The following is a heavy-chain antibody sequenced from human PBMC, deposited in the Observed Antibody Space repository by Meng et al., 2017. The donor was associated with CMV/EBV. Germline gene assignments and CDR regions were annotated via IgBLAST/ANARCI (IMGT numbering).Heavy chain of an antibody. CDR1: GYTFTSYG. Sequence: ASVKVSCKASGYTFTSYGISWVRQAPGQGLEWMGWISAYNGNTNYAQKLQGRVTMTTDTSTSTAYMELRSLRSDDTAVYYCARGPPFFDGYNYNFDYWDQGTLVTVSS. CDR2: ISAYNGNT. V-gene: IGHV1-18*01. CDR3: ARGPPFFDGYNYNFDY. D-gene: IGHD5-24*01. J-gene: IGHJ4*02.